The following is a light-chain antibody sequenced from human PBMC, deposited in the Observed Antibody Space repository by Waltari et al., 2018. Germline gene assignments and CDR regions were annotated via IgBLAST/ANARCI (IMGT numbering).Light chain of an antibody. Sequence: IQMTQSPSSLSAAIGDRVPITRRESQGLAKFLNWYQQTPGQAPKRLIYAPSSLQREIPSRFSGSGSGTDFTLTITSLQPDDFATYYCQQSYSDAPYTFGPGTKLEIK. J-gene: IGKJ2*01. CDR1: QGLAKF. V-gene: IGKV1-39*01. CDR3: QQSYSDAPYT. CDR2: APS.